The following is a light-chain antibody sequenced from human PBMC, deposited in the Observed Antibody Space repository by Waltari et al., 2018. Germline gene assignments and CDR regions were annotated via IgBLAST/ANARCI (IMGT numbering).Light chain of an antibody. CDR3: QQYNNWWT. J-gene: IGKJ1*01. V-gene: IGKV3-15*01. Sequence: EIVMTQSPATLSVSPGERATPSCRASQSVSNNLAWYQQKPGPAPRLLIYGASTRATGIAARFSGSGSGTEFTLTISSLQSEDFAVYYCQQYNNWWTFGQGTKVDI. CDR1: QSVSNN. CDR2: GAS.